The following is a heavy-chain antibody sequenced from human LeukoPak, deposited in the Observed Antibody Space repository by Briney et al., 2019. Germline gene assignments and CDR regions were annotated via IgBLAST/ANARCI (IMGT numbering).Heavy chain of an antibody. CDR3: ARVRLWFGDHLDDY. CDR1: GGSISGYY. J-gene: IGHJ4*02. CDR2: IYHGGST. Sequence: SETLSLTCTVSGGSISGYYWGRIRQPPGKGLEWIGSIYHGGSTYYNPSLKSRITMSVDTSKNQFSLKLTSVAAADTAVYYCARVRLWFGDHLDDYWGQGTLVTVSS. V-gene: IGHV4-38-2*02. D-gene: IGHD3-10*01.